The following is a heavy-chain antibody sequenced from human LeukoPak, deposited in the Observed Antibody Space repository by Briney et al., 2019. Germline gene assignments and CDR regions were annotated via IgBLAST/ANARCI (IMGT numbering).Heavy chain of an antibody. CDR3: ARHRRIAVAGTGGNYYYYYMDV. D-gene: IGHD6-19*01. J-gene: IGHJ6*03. CDR2: IYPGDSDT. CDR1: GYSFTSYW. Sequence: RGESLKISCKGSGYSFTSYWIGWVRQMPGKGLEWMGIIYPGDSDTRYSPSFQGQVTISADKSISTAYLQWSSLKASDTAMYYCARHRRIAVAGTGGNYYYYYMDVWGKGTTVTVSS. V-gene: IGHV5-51*01.